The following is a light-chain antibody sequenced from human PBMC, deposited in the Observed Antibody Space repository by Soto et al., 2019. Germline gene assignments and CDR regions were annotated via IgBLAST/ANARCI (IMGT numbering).Light chain of an antibody. CDR3: QQYGSSPYT. CDR1: QSVSSSY. CDR2: GTS. V-gene: IGKV3-20*01. J-gene: IGKJ2*01. Sequence: EIVLTQPPGTLSLSPGESATLSCRASQSVSSSYLAWYQHTPGQAPRLLIYGTSNRATGIPDRFSGSGSGTDFTLTISRLEPEDFAVYYCQQYGSSPYTFGQGTNLEIK.